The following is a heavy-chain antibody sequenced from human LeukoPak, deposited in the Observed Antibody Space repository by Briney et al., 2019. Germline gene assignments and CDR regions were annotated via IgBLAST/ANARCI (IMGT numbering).Heavy chain of an antibody. V-gene: IGHV3-21*01. CDR3: ARDLESDYDILTGYYTWYYYGMDV. CDR2: ISSSSSYT. CDR1: GFTFSSYS. Sequence: GRALRLSCAASGFTFSSYSMNWVRQAPGEGLEWGSSISSSSSYTYYADSVKGRFTLSRDKAKNSLYTQTNSLRAEDTDVYNCARDLESDYDILTGYYTWYYYGMDVWGQGTTVTVSS. D-gene: IGHD3-9*01. J-gene: IGHJ6*02.